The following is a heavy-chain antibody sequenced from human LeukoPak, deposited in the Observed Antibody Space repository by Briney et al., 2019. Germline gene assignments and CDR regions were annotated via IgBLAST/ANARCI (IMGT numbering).Heavy chain of an antibody. J-gene: IGHJ4*02. CDR1: GGSITSSSYY. D-gene: IGHD3-22*01. CDR3: ARDRGYYDSSGPLYYFDY. Sequence: SETLSLTCTVSGGSITSSSYYWGWIRQPPGKGLEWIGTIYHSGSTYYNPSLKSRVTISVDTSKNQFSLKLSSVTAADTAVYYCARDRGYYDSSGPLYYFDYWGQGTLVTVSS. V-gene: IGHV4-39*02. CDR2: IYHSGST.